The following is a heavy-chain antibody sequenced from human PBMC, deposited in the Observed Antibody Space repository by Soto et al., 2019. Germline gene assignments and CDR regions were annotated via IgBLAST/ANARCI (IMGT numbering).Heavy chain of an antibody. J-gene: IGHJ4*02. V-gene: IGHV1-18*01. CDR3: ARELVEVGIAVAGTPPGDY. Sequence: QVQLVQSGAEVKKPGASVKVSCKASGYTFTSYGISWVRQAPGQGLEWMGWISAYNGNTNYAQKLQGRVTMTTDTSTSTVYMELRSLRSDDTAVYYCARELVEVGIAVAGTPPGDYWGQGTLVTVSS. CDR1: GYTFTSYG. D-gene: IGHD6-19*01. CDR2: ISAYNGNT.